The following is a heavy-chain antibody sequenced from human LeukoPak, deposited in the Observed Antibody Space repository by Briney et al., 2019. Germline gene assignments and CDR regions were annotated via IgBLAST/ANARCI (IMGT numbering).Heavy chain of an antibody. Sequence: SETLSLTCTVSGGSISSSSYYWGWIRQPPGKGLEWIGSNYYSGSTYYNPSLKSRVTISVDTSKNHFSLRLSSVTAADTAVYNCARLKRDYYDSSGLVFFDYWGQGTLVTVSS. CDR2: NYYSGST. J-gene: IGHJ4*02. D-gene: IGHD3-22*01. V-gene: IGHV4-39*02. CDR1: GGSISSSSYY. CDR3: ARLKRDYYDSSGLVFFDY.